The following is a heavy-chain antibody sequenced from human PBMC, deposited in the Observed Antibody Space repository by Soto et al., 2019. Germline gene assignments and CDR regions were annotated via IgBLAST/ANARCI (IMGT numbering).Heavy chain of an antibody. J-gene: IGHJ4*02. CDR2: ISAYNGNT. Sequence: GASVKVSCKASGYTFTSYGISWVRQAPGQGLEWMGWISAYNGNTNYAQKLQGRVTMTTDTSTGTAYMELRSLRSDDTAVYYCAREMADFWSGSRQFDYWGQGTLVTVSS. CDR3: AREMADFWSGSRQFDY. CDR1: GYTFTSYG. V-gene: IGHV1-18*01. D-gene: IGHD3-3*01.